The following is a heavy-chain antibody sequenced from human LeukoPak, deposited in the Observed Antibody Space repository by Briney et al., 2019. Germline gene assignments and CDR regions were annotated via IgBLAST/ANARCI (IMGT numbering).Heavy chain of an antibody. CDR2: ISAYNGNT. Sequence: ASVKVSCKASGYTFTSYYMHWVRQAPGQGLEWMGWISAYNGNTNYAQKLQGRVTMTTDTSTSTAYMELRSLRSDDTAVYYCARSITMIVVDTFDYWGQGTLVTVSS. J-gene: IGHJ4*02. V-gene: IGHV1-18*04. D-gene: IGHD3-22*01. CDR3: ARSITMIVVDTFDY. CDR1: GYTFTSYY.